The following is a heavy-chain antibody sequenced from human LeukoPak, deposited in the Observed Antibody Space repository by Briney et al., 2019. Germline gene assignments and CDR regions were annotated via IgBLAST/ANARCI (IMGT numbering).Heavy chain of an antibody. V-gene: IGHV4-31*03. CDR1: GVSISSGGYY. CDR2: IYYSGST. CDR3: ARFLGGSLVATGFDY. Sequence: PSETLSLTCTVSGVSISSGGYYWSWIRQHPGKGLEWIGYIYYSGSTYYNPSLKSRVTISVDTSKNQFSLKLSSVTAADTAVYYCARFLGGSLVATGFDYWGQGTLVTVSS. D-gene: IGHD5-12*01. J-gene: IGHJ4*02.